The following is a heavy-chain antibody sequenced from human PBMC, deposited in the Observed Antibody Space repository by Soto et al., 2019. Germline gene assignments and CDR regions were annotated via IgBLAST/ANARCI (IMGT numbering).Heavy chain of an antibody. Sequence: SVKVSCQSSGYSFTDYHIHWVRQAPGQGLEWLGRINPKSGGTSTAQKFQGWVTMTTDTSISTASMELTRLTSDDTAIYYCARGDSTDCSNGVCSFFYNHDMDVWGQGTTVTVPS. CDR2: INPKSGGT. CDR3: ARGDSTDCSNGVCSFFYNHDMDV. V-gene: IGHV1-2*04. CDR1: GYSFTDYH. D-gene: IGHD2-8*01. J-gene: IGHJ6*02.